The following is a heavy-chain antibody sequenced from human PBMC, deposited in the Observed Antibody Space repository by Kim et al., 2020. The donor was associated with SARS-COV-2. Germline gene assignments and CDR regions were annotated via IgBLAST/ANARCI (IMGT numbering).Heavy chain of an antibody. J-gene: IGHJ1*01. Sequence: SETLSFTCAVYGGSFSGYYWSWIRQPPGKGLEWIGEINHSGRTNYNPSLKSRVTISVDTSKNQFSLKLTSVTAADAALYFCARRLSNTSGWGSHYCDLWGQGILVTVSS. CDR3: ARRLSNTSGWGSHYCDL. D-gene: IGHD3-10*01. CDR2: INHSGRT. V-gene: IGHV4-34*01. CDR1: GGSFSGYY.